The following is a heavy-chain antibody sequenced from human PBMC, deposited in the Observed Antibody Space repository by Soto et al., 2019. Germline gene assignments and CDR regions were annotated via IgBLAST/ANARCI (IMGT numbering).Heavy chain of an antibody. CDR3: ARDPYDSSGYYSLFDY. J-gene: IGHJ4*02. CDR1: GFTFSRYS. D-gene: IGHD3-22*01. V-gene: IGHV3-48*02. Sequence: GGSVRLSCAAYGFTFSRYSMNWVRQAPGKGLEWVSYISSSSSTIYYGDSVKGRFTISRDNAKDSLYLQMSSPRDEDTAVYYCARDPYDSSGYYSLFDYWGQGTLVTVSS. CDR2: ISSSSSTI.